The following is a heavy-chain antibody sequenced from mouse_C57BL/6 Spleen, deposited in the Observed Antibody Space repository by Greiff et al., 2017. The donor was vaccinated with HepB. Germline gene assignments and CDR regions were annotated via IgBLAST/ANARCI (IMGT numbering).Heavy chain of an antibody. CDR2: IDPENGDT. D-gene: IGHD1-1*01. V-gene: IGHV14-4*01. CDR1: GFNIKDDY. J-gene: IGHJ1*03. CDR3: TTKGYGSSYRLNWYFDV. Sequence: EVQLQQSGAELVRPGASVKLSCTASGFNIKDDYMHWVKQRPEQGLEWIGWIDPENGDTEYVLKFQGKVTITTDTSSNTGSLQLSSLTSEDTAVYYCTTKGYGSSYRLNWYFDVWGTGTTVTVSS.